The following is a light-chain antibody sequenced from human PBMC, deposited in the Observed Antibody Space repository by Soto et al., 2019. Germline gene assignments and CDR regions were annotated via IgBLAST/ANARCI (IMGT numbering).Light chain of an antibody. CDR3: QKSDNAPLP. CDR2: AAY. V-gene: IGKV1-27*01. CDR1: QAISTY. J-gene: IGKJ4*01. Sequence: DIKMTQAPSSLSASVGDRVTITCRARQAISTYLAWYQQKPGKVPKLLISAAYTLQSGVPPRFSGSGSGTDFTLTISSLQPEDVATYYCQKSDNAPLPFGGGTKVEIK.